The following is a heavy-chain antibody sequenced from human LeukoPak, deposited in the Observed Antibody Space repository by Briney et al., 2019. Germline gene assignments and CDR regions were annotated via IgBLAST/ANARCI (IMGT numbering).Heavy chain of an antibody. V-gene: IGHV3-74*01. CDR2: ISPEGSGT. CDR1: GFSPSGYW. D-gene: IGHD2-8*02. J-gene: IGHJ6*02. Sequence: GGSLRLSCAASGFSPSGYWMHWVRQAPGKGLVWVSRISPEGSGTTYADSVKGRFTISRDNSKNTLYLQMNSLRDEDAAVYHCTRVQAGRSGLMDVWGRGTTVTVSS. CDR3: TRVQAGRSGLMDV.